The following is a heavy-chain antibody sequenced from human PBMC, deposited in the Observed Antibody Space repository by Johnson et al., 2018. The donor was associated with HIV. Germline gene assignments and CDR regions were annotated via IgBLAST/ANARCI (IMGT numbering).Heavy chain of an antibody. CDR1: GFIFSDYC. J-gene: IGHJ3*02. CDR2: ISSSGDTT. CDR3: ATDLSRWELHPLSAFDI. V-gene: IGHV3-11*04. D-gene: IGHD4-23*01. Sequence: QMQLVESGGDLVKPGGSLRLSCAASGFIFSDYCMSWIRQAPGKGLEWVSYISSSGDTTYYADSVKGRFTISRDIAENSLYLQMNSLRAEDTAVYYCATDLSRWELHPLSAFDIWGQGTMVTVSS.